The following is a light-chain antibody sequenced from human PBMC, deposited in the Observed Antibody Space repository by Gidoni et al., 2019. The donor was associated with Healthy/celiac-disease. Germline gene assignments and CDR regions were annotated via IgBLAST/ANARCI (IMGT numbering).Light chain of an antibody. CDR3: QQFNSYPPLT. CDR1: QGISSA. Sequence: AIQLTQSPSSLSASVGDRVTITCRASQGISSALARYQQKPGKAPKLLIYDASSLESGVPSRFSGSGSGTDFTLTIISLQPEDVAAYYCQQFNSYPPLTFGGGTKVEIK. J-gene: IGKJ4*01. V-gene: IGKV1-13*02. CDR2: DAS.